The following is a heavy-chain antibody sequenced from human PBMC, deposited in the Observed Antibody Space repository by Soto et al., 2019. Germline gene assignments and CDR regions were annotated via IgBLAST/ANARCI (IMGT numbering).Heavy chain of an antibody. V-gene: IGHV3-74*01. Sequence: EVQLVESGGGLVQPGGSLRLSCAASGFTFSHYWMHWVRQAPGKGLMWVSRISSDGSTTNYADSVKGRFTISRDNAKNTLYLQMNSLRVEDTALYYCARGVRGHYGKDVWGQGTTVTVSS. CDR1: GFTFSHYW. CDR2: ISSDGSTT. CDR3: ARGVRGHYGKDV. D-gene: IGHD3-10*01. J-gene: IGHJ6*02.